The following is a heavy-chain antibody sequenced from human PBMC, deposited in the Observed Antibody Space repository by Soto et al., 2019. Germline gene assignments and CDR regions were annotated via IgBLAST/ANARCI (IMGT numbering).Heavy chain of an antibody. J-gene: IGHJ3*02. CDR2: VNSNNHNR. CDR1: GFTFDDYD. D-gene: IGHD4-17*01. Sequence: DVQLVESGGGLVQPDRSLRLSCAPSGFTFDDYDIHWVRQAPGKGLEWVSSVNSNNHNRAYAASVRGRFTITRDNAKNSLYLQIDILRAEDTALYYCARNTGVCGDKALTFDIWGQGTMVTVSS. CDR3: ARNTGVCGDKALTFDI. V-gene: IGHV3-9*01.